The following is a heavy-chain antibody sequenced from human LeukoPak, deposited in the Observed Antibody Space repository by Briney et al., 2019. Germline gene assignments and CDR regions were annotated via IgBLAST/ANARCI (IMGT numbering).Heavy chain of an antibody. D-gene: IGHD3-9*01. J-gene: IGHJ3*02. CDR3: ARAMYYDILTGLDAFDI. Sequence: PSETLSLTCTVSGGSISSYYWSWLRQSPEKGLEWIGYLFQTGSSDYNPSLESRVTISVDTSKNQFSLGLTSVTAADTAVYYCARAMYYDILTGLDAFDIWGQGTMVTVSS. CDR2: LFQTGSS. V-gene: IGHV4-59*01. CDR1: GGSISSYY.